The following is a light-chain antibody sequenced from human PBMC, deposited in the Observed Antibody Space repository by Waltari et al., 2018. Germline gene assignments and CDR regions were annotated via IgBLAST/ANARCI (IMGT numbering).Light chain of an antibody. V-gene: IGLV3-25*03. CDR2: NDT. J-gene: IGLJ2*01. CDR3: QSTDNSGTYVV. CDR1: ALPKQY. Sequence: SYELTQPPSVSVSPGQTARITCSGDALPKQYSFWYQQRSGQAPVVVIYNDTERPSGIPERFSGSSSGTRVTLTISGVQAEDEADYYCQSTDNSGTYVVFGGGTKLTVL.